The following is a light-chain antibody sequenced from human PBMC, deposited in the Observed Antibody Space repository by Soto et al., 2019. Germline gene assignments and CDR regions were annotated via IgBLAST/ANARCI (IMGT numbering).Light chain of an antibody. V-gene: IGKV3-15*01. CDR3: QQYNNWPRT. Sequence: ETVMTQSPATLSVSPGERATLSCRASQSVNSNLAWYQHKPGQAPRLLIYGASTRATGIPARFSGSGSGTEFTLTISSLQSEDFAVYYCQQYNNWPRTFGQGTKVDI. CDR1: QSVNSN. J-gene: IGKJ1*01. CDR2: GAS.